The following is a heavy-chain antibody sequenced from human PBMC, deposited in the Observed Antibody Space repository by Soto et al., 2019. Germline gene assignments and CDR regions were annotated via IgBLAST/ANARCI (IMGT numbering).Heavy chain of an antibody. D-gene: IGHD2-15*01. V-gene: IGHV3-48*03. Sequence: EVQLVESGGGLVQPGGSLRLSCAASGFTFSSYEMNWVRQAPGKGLEWVSYISSSGSTIYYADSVKGRFTISRDNAKNSLYLQMNSLRAEDTAVYYCASSIPNCSGGSCRPRVGYYYYGMDVWGQGTTVTVSS. J-gene: IGHJ6*02. CDR2: ISSSGSTI. CDR1: GFTFSSYE. CDR3: ASSIPNCSGGSCRPRVGYYYYGMDV.